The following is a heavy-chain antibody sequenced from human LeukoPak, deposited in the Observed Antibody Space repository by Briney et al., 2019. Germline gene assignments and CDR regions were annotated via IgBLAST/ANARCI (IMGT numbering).Heavy chain of an antibody. V-gene: IGHV3-21*01. J-gene: IGHJ6*03. CDR1: GFTFSSYS. Sequence: GGSLRLSCAASGFTFSSYSMNWVRQAPGKGLESVSSISSSSSYIYYADSVKGRFTISRDNAKNSLYLQMNSLRAEDTAVYYCARYGGTGTNYYYYMDVWGRGTTVTVSS. CDR3: ARYGGTGTNYYYYMDV. CDR2: ISSSSSYI. D-gene: IGHD1-1*01.